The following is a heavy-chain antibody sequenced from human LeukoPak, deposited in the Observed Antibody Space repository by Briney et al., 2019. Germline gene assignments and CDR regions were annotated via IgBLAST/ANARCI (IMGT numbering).Heavy chain of an antibody. J-gene: IGHJ4*02. CDR1: GFPFSRYA. V-gene: IGHV3-23*01. Sequence: GGSLRLSCAASGFPFSRYAMSWVRQTPERGLEWVSVISGSDGSRYYADSVKGRFTISRDDSRNTVYLQMNNPRADDTAVYYCAKQVSCDTTTCYSGMPPDYWGQGTLVTVSS. D-gene: IGHD2/OR15-2a*01. CDR2: ISGSDGSR. CDR3: AKQVSCDTTTCYSGMPPDY.